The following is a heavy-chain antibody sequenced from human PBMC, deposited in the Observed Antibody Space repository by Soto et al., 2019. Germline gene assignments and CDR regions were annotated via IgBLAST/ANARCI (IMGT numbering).Heavy chain of an antibody. Sequence: PGGSLRLSCAASGFTFSSFAMSWVRQAPGKGLEWVSAISCSGGSTYYADSVKGRFTISRDNSRNTLYLQMNSLRAEDTAVYYCAKGLRGPSSRYTSGYDSRPFYYSGMDVWGQGTMVTVSS. V-gene: IGHV3-23*01. D-gene: IGHD5-12*01. CDR2: ISCSGGST. CDR3: AKGLRGPSSRYTSGYDSRPFYYSGMDV. CDR1: GFTFSSFA. J-gene: IGHJ6*02.